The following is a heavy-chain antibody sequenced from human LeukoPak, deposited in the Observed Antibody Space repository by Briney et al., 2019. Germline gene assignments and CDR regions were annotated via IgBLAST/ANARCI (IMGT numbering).Heavy chain of an antibody. CDR1: GGSISSYY. V-gene: IGHV4-4*07. D-gene: IGHD1-26*01. J-gene: IGHJ4*02. CDR3: ARERSLRGSSYYFDY. Sequence: SETLSLTCAVSGGSISSYYWSWIRQPAGKGLEWIRRIYTSGSTNYNPSLKSRVTMSVDTSKNQFSLKLSSVTAADTAVYYCARERSLRGSSYYFDYWGQGTLVTVSS. CDR2: IYTSGST.